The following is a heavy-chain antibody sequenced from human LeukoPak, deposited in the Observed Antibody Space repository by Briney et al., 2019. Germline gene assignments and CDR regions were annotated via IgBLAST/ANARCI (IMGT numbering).Heavy chain of an antibody. D-gene: IGHD6-13*01. CDR3: ARAAYSSSFSWFDP. V-gene: IGHV3-74*01. CDR1: GFTFSSYW. J-gene: IGHJ5*02. CDR2: INSDGSRT. Sequence: GGSLRLSCAASGFTFSSYWMHWVRQAPGKGLVWVSRINSDGSRTIYADSVKGRFTISRDNAKNTLYLQMNSLRAEDTAVYYCARAAYSSSFSWFDPWGQGTLVSVSS.